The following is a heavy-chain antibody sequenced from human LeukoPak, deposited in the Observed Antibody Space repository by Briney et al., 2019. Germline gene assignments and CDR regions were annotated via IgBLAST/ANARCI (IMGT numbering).Heavy chain of an antibody. CDR2: ISGSGGST. CDR3: AKDRPEWLPRADAFDI. CDR1: GFTFSSYA. J-gene: IGHJ3*02. V-gene: IGHV3-23*01. D-gene: IGHD3-3*01. Sequence: PGGSLRLSCAASGFTFSSYAMSWVRQAPGKGLEWVSAISGSGGSTYYADSVKGRFTISRDNSKNTLYLQMNSLRAEDTAVYYCAKDRPEWLPRADAFDIWGQGTMVTVSS.